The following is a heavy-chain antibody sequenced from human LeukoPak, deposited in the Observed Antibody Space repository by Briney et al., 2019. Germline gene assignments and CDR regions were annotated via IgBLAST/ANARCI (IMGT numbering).Heavy chain of an antibody. CDR2: NYHGDSDT. J-gene: IGHJ4*02. Sequence: GGPLKIPCKGFGFHFTSHWIAWVRQLPGKGLEWMGINYHGDSDTTYSPSFQGQVTISADKSIRIAYLQWSSLKASDTAMYYCARHEDYYGSGSYGFDYWGQGTLVTVSS. D-gene: IGHD3-10*01. V-gene: IGHV5-51*01. CDR3: ARHEDYYGSGSYGFDY. CDR1: GFHFTSHW.